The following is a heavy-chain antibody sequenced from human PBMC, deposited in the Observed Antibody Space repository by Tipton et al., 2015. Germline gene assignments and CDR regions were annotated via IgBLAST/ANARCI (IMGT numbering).Heavy chain of an antibody. CDR2: IYHSGRT. D-gene: IGHD2-21*02. J-gene: IGHJ4*02. Sequence: TLSLTCTVSGGSIRTYYWVWVRQPPGRGLESLGYIYHSGRTNYNPSLRSRLTMSVDSSKNQFSLRLSSATAADTAVYYCASPSLPHDRGDYYFQSWGQGSLVTVSS. CDR3: ASPSLPHDRGDYYFQS. CDR1: GGSIRTYY. V-gene: IGHV4-59*01.